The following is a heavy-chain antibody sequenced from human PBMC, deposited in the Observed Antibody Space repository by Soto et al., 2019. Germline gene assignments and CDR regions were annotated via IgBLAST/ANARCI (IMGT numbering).Heavy chain of an antibody. CDR3: ARDQGDYVWVSYRPDAFDI. V-gene: IGHV3-33*01. Sequence: GGSLRLSCAASGFTFSSYGMHWVRQAPGKGLEWVAVIWYDGSNKYYADSVKGRFTISRDNSKNTLYLQMNSLRAEDTAVYYCARDQGDYVWVSYRPDAFDIWGQGTMVTVSS. D-gene: IGHD3-16*02. CDR1: GFTFSSYG. CDR2: IWYDGSNK. J-gene: IGHJ3*02.